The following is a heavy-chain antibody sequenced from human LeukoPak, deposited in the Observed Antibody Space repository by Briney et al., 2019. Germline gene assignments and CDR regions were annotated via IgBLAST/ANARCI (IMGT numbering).Heavy chain of an antibody. CDR2: IYTSGST. CDR1: GGSISSGSYY. CDR3: ARGEQEDIVVVVAATYQNWFDP. J-gene: IGHJ5*02. V-gene: IGHV4-61*02. D-gene: IGHD2-15*01. Sequence: SETLSLTCTVSGGSISSGSYYWSWIRQPAGKGLEWSGRIYTSGSTNYNPSLKSRVTISVDTSKNQFSLKLSPVTAADTAVYYCARGEQEDIVVVVAATYQNWFDPWGQGTLVTVSS.